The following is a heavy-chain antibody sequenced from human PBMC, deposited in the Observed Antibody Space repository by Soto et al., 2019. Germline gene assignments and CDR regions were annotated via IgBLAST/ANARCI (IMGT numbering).Heavy chain of an antibody. J-gene: IGHJ4*02. CDR3: ARGQVVAAQH. CDR1: GGTISSSGYS. CDR2: IYHSGST. V-gene: IGHV4-30-2*01. Sequence: TLSLNCAVAGGTISSSGYSWSWIRQPPGKGLEWIGYIYHSGSTYYNPSLKSRVTISVDRSKNQFSLKLSSVTAADTAVYYCARGQVVAAQHWGQGTLVTVSS. D-gene: IGHD2-15*01.